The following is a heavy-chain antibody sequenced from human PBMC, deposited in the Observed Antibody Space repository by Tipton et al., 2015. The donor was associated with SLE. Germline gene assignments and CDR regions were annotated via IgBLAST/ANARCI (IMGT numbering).Heavy chain of an antibody. V-gene: IGHV4-38-2*02. CDR2: IDHSGST. CDR1: GSSSSSGYF. J-gene: IGHJ4*02. D-gene: IGHD3-22*01. Sequence: TLSLTCTVSGSSSSSGYFWGWIRQPPGKGLELIGTIDHSGSTYYNPSLKSRVTISVDTSTNQFSLNLNSMTAADTAVYYCAKDHYYNSSGFPYYFDFWGQGTLVAVSS. CDR3: AKDHYYNSSGFPYYFDF.